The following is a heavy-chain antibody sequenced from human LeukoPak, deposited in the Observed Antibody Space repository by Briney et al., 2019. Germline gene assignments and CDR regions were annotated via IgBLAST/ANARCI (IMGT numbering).Heavy chain of an antibody. V-gene: IGHV4-30-4*07. CDR3: ARGVFGVAPNFDY. D-gene: IGHD3-3*01. CDR2: IYYSGST. CDR1: GGSISSGGYS. Sequence: PSETLSLTCAVSGGSISSGGYSWSWIRQPPGKGLEWIGYIYYSGSTYYNPSLKSRVTISVDTSKNQFSLKLSSVTAADTAVYYCARGVFGVAPNFDYWGQGTLVTVSS. J-gene: IGHJ4*02.